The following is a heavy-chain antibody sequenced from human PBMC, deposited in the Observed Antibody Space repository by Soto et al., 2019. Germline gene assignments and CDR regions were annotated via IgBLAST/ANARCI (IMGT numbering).Heavy chain of an antibody. V-gene: IGHV1-69*06. J-gene: IGHJ4*02. CDR2: IIPVVGTT. CDR1: GDTFTTNS. Sequence: QVQLVQSGAEVKKPGSSVKVSCKASGDTFTTNSLNWVRQAPGQGLEWMGGIIPVVGTTKYAQKYQDMVTITGDKSTSTAYMELSSLRSDDTAVYYCARGLLYATTYFDYWGQGTPVTVSS. CDR3: ARGLLYATTYFDY. D-gene: IGHD2-8*01.